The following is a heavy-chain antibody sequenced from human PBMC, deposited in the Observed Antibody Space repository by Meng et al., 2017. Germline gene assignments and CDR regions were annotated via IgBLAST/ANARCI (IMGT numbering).Heavy chain of an antibody. Sequence: GGSLRLSCTTSGFTFGDYAMSWFRQAPGKGLEWVGFIRSKAYGGTTEYAESVKGRFTISRDDSKSIAYLQMNSLKTEDTAVYYCTRSIAAAGRGFDYWGQGTLVTVSS. J-gene: IGHJ4*02. V-gene: IGHV3-49*03. D-gene: IGHD6-13*01. CDR3: TRSIAAAGRGFDY. CDR1: GFTFGDYA. CDR2: IRSKAYGGTT.